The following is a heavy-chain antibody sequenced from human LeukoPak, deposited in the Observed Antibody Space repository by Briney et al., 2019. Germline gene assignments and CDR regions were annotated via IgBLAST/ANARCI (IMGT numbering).Heavy chain of an antibody. CDR1: GYTFTGYY. J-gene: IGHJ5*02. V-gene: IGHV1-2*02. Sequence: GASAKVSCKASGYTFTGYYMHWVRQAPGQGLEWMGWINPNSGGTDYAQKFQGRVTMTRDTSISTAYMELSRLRSDDTAVYYCARVAHYYGSGSYSRWVDPWGQGTLVTVSS. CDR2: INPNSGGT. CDR3: ARVAHYYGSGSYSRWVDP. D-gene: IGHD3-10*01.